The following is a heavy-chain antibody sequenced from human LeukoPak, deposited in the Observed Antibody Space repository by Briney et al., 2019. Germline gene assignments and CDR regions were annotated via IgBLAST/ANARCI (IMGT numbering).Heavy chain of an antibody. V-gene: IGHV1-24*01. CDR1: GYTLTELS. J-gene: IGHJ4*02. CDR2: FDPEDGET. Sequence: ASVKVSCKVSGYTLTELSMHWVRQAPGKGLEWMGGFDPEDGETIYAQKFQGRVTMTEDTSTDTAYMELSSLRSEVTAVYYCATFLAVRGVINLFDYWGQGTLVTVSS. CDR3: ATFLAVRGVINLFDY. D-gene: IGHD3-10*01.